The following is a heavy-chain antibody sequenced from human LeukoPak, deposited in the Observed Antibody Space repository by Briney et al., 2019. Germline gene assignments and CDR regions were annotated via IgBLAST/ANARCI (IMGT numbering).Heavy chain of an antibody. D-gene: IGHD1-20*01. V-gene: IGHV1-18*01. CDR3: ARSHPNWNDRDY. CDR1: GYTFTSYG. Sequence: GASVKVSCKASGYTFTSYGISWVRQAPGQGLEWMGWISAYNGNTNYAQKLQGRVTMTRDTSISTAYMELSRLRSDDTAVYYCARSHPNWNDRDYWGQGTLVTVSS. J-gene: IGHJ4*02. CDR2: ISAYNGNT.